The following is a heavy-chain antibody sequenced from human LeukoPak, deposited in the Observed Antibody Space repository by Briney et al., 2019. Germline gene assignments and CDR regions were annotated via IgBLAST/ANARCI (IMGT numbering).Heavy chain of an antibody. CDR1: GYTLTELS. CDR3: ATGGPGSLAAPRYYGMDV. Sequence: ASVKVSCKVSGYTLTELSMHWVRQAPGKGLEWMGGFDPEDGETIYAQKFQGRVTMTEDTSTDTAYMELSSLRSEDTAVYYCATGGPGSLAAPRYYGMDVWGQGTTVTVSS. CDR2: FDPEDGET. D-gene: IGHD6-13*01. J-gene: IGHJ6*02. V-gene: IGHV1-24*01.